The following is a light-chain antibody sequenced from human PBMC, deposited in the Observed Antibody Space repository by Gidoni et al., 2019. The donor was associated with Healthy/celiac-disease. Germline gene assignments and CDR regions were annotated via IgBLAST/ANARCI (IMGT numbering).Light chain of an antibody. CDR3: QQSYSTPIT. CDR2: AAS. J-gene: IGKJ5*01. Sequence: DIQMTQSPSSLSASVGDRVTITCRASQSISSYLNWYQQKPGKAPKLLIYAASSLQSGVPSRCSGSGAGKDITLTISSQQPEDFATYYCQQSYSTPITFGQGTRLEIK. CDR1: QSISSY. V-gene: IGKV1-39*01.